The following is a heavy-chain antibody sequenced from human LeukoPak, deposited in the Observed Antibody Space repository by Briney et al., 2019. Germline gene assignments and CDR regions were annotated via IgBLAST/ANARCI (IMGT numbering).Heavy chain of an antibody. J-gene: IGHJ4*02. CDR2: INHSGST. D-gene: IGHD2/OR15-2a*01. CDR3: ARMQPLYYFDH. CDR1: GGSFSGYY. V-gene: IGHV4-34*01. Sequence: SETLSLTCAVYGGSFSGYYWSWIRQPPGKGLEWIGEINHSGSTNYDPSLKGRVTISVDTSKNQFSLKLSSVTAADTAVYYCARMQPLYYFDHWGQGTLVTVSS.